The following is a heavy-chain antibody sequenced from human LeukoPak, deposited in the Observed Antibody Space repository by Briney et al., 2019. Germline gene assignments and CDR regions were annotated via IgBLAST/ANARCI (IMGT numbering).Heavy chain of an antibody. CDR1: GGSFSGYY. V-gene: IGHV4-34*01. Sequence: PSETLSLTCAVYGGSFSGYYWSWIRQPPGKGLEWIGEINHSGSTNYNPSLKSRVTISVDTSKNQFSLKLSSVTAADTAVYYCAGRTISSSWYYFDYWGQGTLVTVSS. CDR2: INHSGST. J-gene: IGHJ4*02. D-gene: IGHD6-13*01. CDR3: AGRTISSSWYYFDY.